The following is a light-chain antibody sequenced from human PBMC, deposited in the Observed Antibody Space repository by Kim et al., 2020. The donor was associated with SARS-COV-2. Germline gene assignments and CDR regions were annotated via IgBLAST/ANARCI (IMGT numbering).Light chain of an antibody. V-gene: IGKV3-15*01. CDR3: LQYSDWWT. J-gene: IGKJ1*01. CDR1: QSVDSN. Sequence: LAVAPGERDPLSGRASQSVDSNLAWYQQQPGQAPRLLIYDVSIRAIGVPARFSGSGSGTQFSLTIGSLQPEDAAVYYCLQYSDWWTFGQGTKLEI. CDR2: DVS.